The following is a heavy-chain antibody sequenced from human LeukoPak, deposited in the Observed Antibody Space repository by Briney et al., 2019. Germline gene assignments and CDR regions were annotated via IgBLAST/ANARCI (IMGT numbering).Heavy chain of an antibody. J-gene: IGHJ4*02. CDR2: ISYDGSNK. D-gene: IGHD6-19*01. V-gene: IGHV3-30-3*01. CDR1: GFTFSSYA. Sequence: PGGSLRLPCAASGFTFSSYAMHWVRQAPGKGLEWVAVISYDGSNKYYADSVKGRFTISRDNAKNSLYLQMNSLRAEDTAVYYCARSSGWLIDYWGQGTLVTVSS. CDR3: ARSSGWLIDY.